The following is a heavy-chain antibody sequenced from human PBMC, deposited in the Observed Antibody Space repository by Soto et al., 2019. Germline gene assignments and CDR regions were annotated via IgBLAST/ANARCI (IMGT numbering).Heavy chain of an antibody. CDR3: ARGKLLWFGELSAAFDI. V-gene: IGHV3-7*04. Sequence: GGSLRLSCAASGFTFSSYWMSWVRQAPGKGLEWVANIKQDGSEKYYVDSVKGRFTISRDNAKNSLYLQMNSLRAEDTAVYYCARGKLLWFGELSAAFDIWGQGTMVTVSS. CDR2: IKQDGSEK. D-gene: IGHD3-10*01. CDR1: GFTFSSYW. J-gene: IGHJ3*02.